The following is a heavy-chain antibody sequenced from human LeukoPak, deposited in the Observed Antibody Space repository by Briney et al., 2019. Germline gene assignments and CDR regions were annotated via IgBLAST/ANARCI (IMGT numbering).Heavy chain of an antibody. V-gene: IGHV3-33*01. D-gene: IGHD5-12*01. CDR1: GFTFSSYG. J-gene: IGHJ6*02. CDR3: ARGGTEIYYYHYGMDV. Sequence: PGRSLRLSCAASGFTFSSYGMHWVRQAPGKGLEWVAVIWYDGSNKYYAGSVKGRFTISRDNSKNTLYLQMNSLRVEDTAVYFCARGGTEIYYYHYGMDVWGQGTTVTVSS. CDR2: IWYDGSNK.